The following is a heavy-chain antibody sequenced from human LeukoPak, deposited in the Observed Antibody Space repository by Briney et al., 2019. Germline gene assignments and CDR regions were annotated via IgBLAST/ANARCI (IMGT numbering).Heavy chain of an antibody. V-gene: IGHV3-48*03. D-gene: IGHD3-10*02. J-gene: IGHJ6*04. CDR1: GFTFSSYE. CDR2: ISSSGSTI. CDR3: AELGITMIGGV. Sequence: GGSLRLSCAASGFTFSSYEMNWLRQAPGKGLEWVSYISSSGSTIYYGDSVKGRFTISRDNAKNSLYLQMNSLRAEDTAVYYCAELGITMIGGVWGKGTTVTISS.